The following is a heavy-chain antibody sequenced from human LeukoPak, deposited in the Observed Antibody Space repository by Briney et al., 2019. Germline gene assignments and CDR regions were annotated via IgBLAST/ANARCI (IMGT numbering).Heavy chain of an antibody. CDR3: ARNYLGVVDP. Sequence: GASVKVSCKASGGTFSSYAISWVRQAPGQGLEWMGGIIPIFGTANYAQKLQGRVTMTTDTSTSTAYMELRSLRSDDTAVYYCARNYLGVVDPWGQGTLVTVSS. D-gene: IGHD3-3*01. CDR1: GGTFSSYA. V-gene: IGHV1-69*05. CDR2: IIPIFGTA. J-gene: IGHJ5*02.